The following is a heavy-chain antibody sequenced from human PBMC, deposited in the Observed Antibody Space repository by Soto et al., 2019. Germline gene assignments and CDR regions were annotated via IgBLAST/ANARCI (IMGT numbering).Heavy chain of an antibody. D-gene: IGHD5-18*01. CDR3: ARGQRGYSYGYGNYYYYMDV. J-gene: IGHJ6*03. Sequence: QVQLVQSGAEVKKPGSSVKVSCKASGGTFSSYTISWVRQAPGQGLEWMGRIIPILGIANYAQKFRGRVTITADKSTSTAYMELSSLRSEDTAVYYCARGQRGYSYGYGNYYYYMDVWGKGTTVTVSS. CDR2: IIPILGIA. CDR1: GGTFSSYT. V-gene: IGHV1-69*02.